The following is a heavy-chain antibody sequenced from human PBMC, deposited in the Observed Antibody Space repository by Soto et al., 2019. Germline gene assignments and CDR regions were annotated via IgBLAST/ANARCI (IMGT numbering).Heavy chain of an antibody. D-gene: IGHD2-15*01. J-gene: IGHJ6*02. CDR2: ISDSGSTK. V-gene: IGHV3-11*01. Sequence: VRLSCAASGFTFSDYYTTWIRQAPGKGLEWISYISDSGSTKYYADSVKGRFTITRDNAKNSLNLQMNSLSAEDTAVYYCARLGVGGYCCGDRCYKYPCYYYGLDVWGQGTTVTVSS. CDR3: ARLGVGGYCCGDRCYKYPCYYYGLDV. CDR1: GFTFSDYY.